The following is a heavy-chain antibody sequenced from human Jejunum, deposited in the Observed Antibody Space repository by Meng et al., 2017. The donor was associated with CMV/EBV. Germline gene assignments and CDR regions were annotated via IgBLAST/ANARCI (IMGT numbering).Heavy chain of an antibody. D-gene: IGHD6-19*01. CDR1: GLTLNIYS. V-gene: IGHV3-48*04. J-gene: IGHJ1*01. CDR3: GRGVEYSSDH. CDR2: SRGSDGTT. Sequence: SFAAFGLTLNIYSRNWLRQTPGKRMEWVSYSRGSDGTTYYADCVKSLFIISRDNAKNSLYLQMTSLRAGDTAVYYCGRGVEYSSDHWGQGTLVTVSS.